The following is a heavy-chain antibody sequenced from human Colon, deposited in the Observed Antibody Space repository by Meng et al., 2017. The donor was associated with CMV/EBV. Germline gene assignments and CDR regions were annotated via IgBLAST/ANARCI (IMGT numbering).Heavy chain of an antibody. Sequence: KACGYTFPSYGISWVRQAPGQGLEWMGWINTNNGKTNYAQNLQGRVTMTTDTSSTTAYMELRSLISDDTAVYYCARDIASTGTGGPDYWGQGTLVTVSS. CDR1: GYTFPSYG. CDR3: ARDIASTGTGGPDY. CDR2: INTNNGKT. D-gene: IGHD6-13*01. V-gene: IGHV1-18*01. J-gene: IGHJ4*02.